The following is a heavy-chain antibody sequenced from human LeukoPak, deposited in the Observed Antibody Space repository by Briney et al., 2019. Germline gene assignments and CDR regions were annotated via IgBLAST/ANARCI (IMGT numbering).Heavy chain of an antibody. D-gene: IGHD1/OR15-1a*01. CDR1: GYTFTGDY. J-gene: IGHJ4*02. V-gene: IGHV1-2*02. CDR3: ARGTTSEWTTDY. CDR2: INPNSGGT. Sequence: ASVKVSCKASGYTFTGDYMHWVRQAPGQGLEWMGWINPNSGGTNYAQKFQGRVTMTRDTSISTAYMELSGLRSDDTAVYCCARGTTSEWTTDYWGQGTLVTVSS.